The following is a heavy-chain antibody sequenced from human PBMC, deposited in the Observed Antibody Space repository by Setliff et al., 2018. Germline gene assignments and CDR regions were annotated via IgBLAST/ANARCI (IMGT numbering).Heavy chain of an antibody. Sequence: GGSLRLSCAASGFTFDDYAMHWVRQAPGKGLEWVSLISWDGGRTYYSDSVKGRFTISRDNSKNSLYLQMNSLRAEDTALYYCAKGNSGWYGEYYFVYWGQGTLVTVSS. CDR2: ISWDGGRT. V-gene: IGHV3-43D*04. CDR1: GFTFDDYA. J-gene: IGHJ4*02. D-gene: IGHD6-19*01. CDR3: AKGNSGWYGEYYFVY.